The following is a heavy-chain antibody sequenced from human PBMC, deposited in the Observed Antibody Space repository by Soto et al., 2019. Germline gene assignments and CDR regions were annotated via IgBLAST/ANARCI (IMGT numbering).Heavy chain of an antibody. Sequence: PGESLKISCKGSGYTFTSYGISWVRQAPGQGLEWMGWISAYNGNTNYAQKLQGRVTMTTDTSTSTAYMELRSLRSDDTAVYYCARDQNNLQWLVQDYWGQGTLVTVSS. CDR2: ISAYNGNT. CDR1: GYTFTSYG. J-gene: IGHJ4*02. V-gene: IGHV1-18*01. D-gene: IGHD6-19*01. CDR3: ARDQNNLQWLVQDY.